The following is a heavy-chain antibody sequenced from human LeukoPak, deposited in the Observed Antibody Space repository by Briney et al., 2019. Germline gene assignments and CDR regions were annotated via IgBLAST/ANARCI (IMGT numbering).Heavy chain of an antibody. CDR3: ARDRSISAAGDTY. CDR2: VNRDGSST. Sequence: AGGSLRLSCAASGFTFSDYWMHWVRQAPGKGLVWVSRVNRDGSSTSYADSVRGRFTISRDNAKNTLSLQMNSLRAEGTAVYYCARDRSISAAGDTYWGQGTLVTVSS. D-gene: IGHD6-13*01. V-gene: IGHV3-74*01. J-gene: IGHJ4*02. CDR1: GFTFSDYW.